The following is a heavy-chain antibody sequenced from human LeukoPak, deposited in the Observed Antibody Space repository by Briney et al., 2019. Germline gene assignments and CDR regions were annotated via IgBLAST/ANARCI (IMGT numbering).Heavy chain of an antibody. CDR2: ISSSSSTV. J-gene: IGHJ4*02. D-gene: IGHD6-13*01. CDR3: ARDFRPVVGAAGTFDY. V-gene: IGHV3-48*01. Sequence: GGSLRLSCAASGFTFSSYEMNWVRQAPGKGLEWVSYISSSSSTVYYADSVKGRFTISRDNAKNSLYLQMNSMRAEDTAVYYCARDFRPVVGAAGTFDYWGQGTLVTVSS. CDR1: GFTFSSYE.